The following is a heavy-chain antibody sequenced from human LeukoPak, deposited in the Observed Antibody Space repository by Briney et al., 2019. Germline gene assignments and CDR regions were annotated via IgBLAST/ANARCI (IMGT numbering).Heavy chain of an antibody. CDR2: INSSSSTI. Sequence: GGSLRLSCAASGFTFSSYSMNWVRQAPGKGLEWVSYINSSSSTIYYADSVKGRFTISRDNAKNSLYLQMNSLRVEDTAVYYCARDTRATGAHEYWGQGTLVTVSS. CDR3: ARDTRATGAHEY. D-gene: IGHD2-8*02. V-gene: IGHV3-48*01. CDR1: GFTFSSYS. J-gene: IGHJ4*02.